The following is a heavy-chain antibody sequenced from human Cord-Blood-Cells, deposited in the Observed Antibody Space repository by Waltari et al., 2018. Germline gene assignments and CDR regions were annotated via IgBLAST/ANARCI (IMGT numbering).Heavy chain of an antibody. D-gene: IGHD7-27*01. CDR2: INWNGGST. CDR3: ARAELGIDWYFDL. J-gene: IGHJ2*01. CDR1: GFPFGDYC. Sequence: EVQLVESGGGVVRPGGSLRLSCAASGFPFGDYCMSWVRQAPGKGLEWVSGINWNGGSTGYADSVKGRFTISRDNAKNSLYLQMNSLRAEDTALYHCARAELGIDWYFDLWGRGTLVTVSS. V-gene: IGHV3-20*01.